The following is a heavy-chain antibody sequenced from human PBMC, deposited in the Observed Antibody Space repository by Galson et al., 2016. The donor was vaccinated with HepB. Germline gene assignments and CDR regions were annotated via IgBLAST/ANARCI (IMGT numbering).Heavy chain of an antibody. D-gene: IGHD1/OR15-1a*01. CDR2: IFHSGNT. CDR3: ARAQILEQGGPVDYYALDV. Sequence: SETLSLTCAVSGGSISTSDWWSWVRQPPGKGLEWIGAIFHSGNTNYSPSLKRRVTLSVDNSNDQFSLRLTSMTAADAAVYFCARAQILEQGGPVDYYALDVWGQGTTVTVSS. V-gene: IGHV4-4*02. J-gene: IGHJ6*02. CDR1: GGSISTSDW.